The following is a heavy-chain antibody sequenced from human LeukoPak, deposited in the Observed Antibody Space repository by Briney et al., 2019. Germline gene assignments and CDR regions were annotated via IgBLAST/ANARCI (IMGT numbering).Heavy chain of an antibody. Sequence: ASVKVSCKASGGTFSSYAISWVRQAPGQGLEWMGGIIPIFGTANYAQKFQGRVTITADKSTSTAYMELSSLRSEDTAVYYCARGHRVTTFLVPQIYWGQGTLVTVSS. CDR2: IIPIFGTA. CDR3: ARGHRVTTFLVPQIY. CDR1: GGTFSSYA. D-gene: IGHD4-11*01. V-gene: IGHV1-69*06. J-gene: IGHJ4*02.